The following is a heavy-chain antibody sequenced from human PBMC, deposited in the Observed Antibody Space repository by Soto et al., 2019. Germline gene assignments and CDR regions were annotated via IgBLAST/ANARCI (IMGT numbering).Heavy chain of an antibody. CDR1: GYTFTSYD. CDR2: MNPNSGNT. J-gene: IGHJ6*02. Sequence: QVQLVQSGAEVKKPGASVKVSCKASGYTFTSYDINWVRQATGQGLEWMGWMNPNSGNTGYAQKFQGRVTMTRNTSISTAHMDLSRLRSEYTAVYYCARGERGYSYGYRYYYYYGMDVWGQGTTVTVSS. CDR3: ARGERGYSYGYRYYYYYGMDV. V-gene: IGHV1-8*01. D-gene: IGHD5-18*01.